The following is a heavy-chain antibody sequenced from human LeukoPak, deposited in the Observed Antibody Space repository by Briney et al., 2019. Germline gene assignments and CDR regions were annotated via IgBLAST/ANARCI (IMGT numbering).Heavy chain of an antibody. J-gene: IGHJ4*02. CDR3: VRDFDY. CDR2: ISSSGRTM. Sequence: GGSLRLSCAASGFTFNSYETNWVRAALGKGLEWVSYISSSGRTMYYADSVKGRFTISRDNAKNSLYLQMNSLRVEDTAVYYCVRDFDYWGQGTLVTVSS. V-gene: IGHV3-48*03. CDR1: GFTFNSYE.